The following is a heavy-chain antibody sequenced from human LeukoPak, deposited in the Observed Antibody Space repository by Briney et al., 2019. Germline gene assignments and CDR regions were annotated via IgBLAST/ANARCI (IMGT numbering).Heavy chain of an antibody. Sequence: ASVKVSCKASGYTFTSYGISWVRQAPGQGLEWMGWMNPNSGNTGYAQKFQGRVTMTRNTSISTAYMELSSLRSEDTAVYYCARVVVVPAAIFELDYWGQGTLVTVSS. D-gene: IGHD2-2*02. CDR2: MNPNSGNT. CDR1: GYTFTSYG. CDR3: ARVVVVPAAIFELDY. V-gene: IGHV1-8*02. J-gene: IGHJ4*02.